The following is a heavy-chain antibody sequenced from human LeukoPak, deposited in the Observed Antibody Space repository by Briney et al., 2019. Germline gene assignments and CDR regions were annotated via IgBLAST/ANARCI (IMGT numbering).Heavy chain of an antibody. J-gene: IGHJ3*02. CDR3: ARFVGSGDPNDAFDI. D-gene: IGHD2-15*01. CDR2: IYYSGST. Sequence: PSETLSLTCTVSGGSISSSSYYWGWIRQPPGKGLEWIGNIYYSGSTYYNPSLNSRVTISVDTSKNQFSLKLSSVTAADTAVYFCARFVGSGDPNDAFDIWGQGTMVIVSS. CDR1: GGSISSSSYY. V-gene: IGHV4-39*01.